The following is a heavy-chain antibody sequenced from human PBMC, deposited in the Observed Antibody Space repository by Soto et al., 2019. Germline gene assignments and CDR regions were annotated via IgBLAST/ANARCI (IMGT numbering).Heavy chain of an antibody. CDR3: ARSLGWGHDY. V-gene: IGHV4-59*01. CDR2: IYYSGST. D-gene: IGHD6-19*01. J-gene: IGHJ4*02. Sequence: SETLSLTCTVPGGSISSYYWSWIRQPPGKGLEWIGYIYYSGSTNYNPSLKSRVTISVDTSKNQFSLKLSSVTAADTAVYYCARSLGWGHDYWGQGTLVTVSS. CDR1: GGSISSYY.